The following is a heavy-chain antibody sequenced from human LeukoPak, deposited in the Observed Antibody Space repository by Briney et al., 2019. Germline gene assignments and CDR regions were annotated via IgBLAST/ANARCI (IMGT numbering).Heavy chain of an antibody. Sequence: GGSLRLSCAASGFTFSSYAMRWVRQAPGKGLEWVSSISGSGGGTYYADSVKGRFTISRDNSKNTVYLQMTSLRAEDTALYYCAKRGGSNFYFDDWGQGTLVTVSS. CDR1: GFTFSSYA. CDR3: AKRGGSNFYFDD. CDR2: ISGSGGGT. J-gene: IGHJ4*02. V-gene: IGHV3-23*01. D-gene: IGHD3-10*01.